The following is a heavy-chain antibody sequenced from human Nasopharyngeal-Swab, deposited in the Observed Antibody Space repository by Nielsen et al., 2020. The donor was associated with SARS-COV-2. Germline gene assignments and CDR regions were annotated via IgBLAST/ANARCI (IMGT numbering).Heavy chain of an antibody. D-gene: IGHD3-10*01. J-gene: IGHJ6*02. CDR2: ISAYNCNT. Sequence: ASVKVSCKASGYTFTSYGISWVRQAPGQGLEWMGWISAYNCNTNYAQKLQGRVTMTTDTSTSTVYMELRSLRSDDTAVYYCARDLTMVRGATPNYYYYGMDVWGQGTTVTVSS. CDR1: GYTFTSYG. CDR3: ARDLTMVRGATPNYYYYGMDV. V-gene: IGHV1-18*01.